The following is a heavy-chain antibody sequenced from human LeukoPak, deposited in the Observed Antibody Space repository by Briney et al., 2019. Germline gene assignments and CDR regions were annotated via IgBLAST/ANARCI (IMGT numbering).Heavy chain of an antibody. Sequence: ASVKVSCKASGYTFTGYYMHWVRQAPGQGLEWMGWINPNSGGTNYAQKFQGRVTMTRDTSISTAYMELSRLRSDDTAVYYCARDSLTILGVAPVHWGQGTLVTVSS. CDR2: INPNSGGT. V-gene: IGHV1-2*02. CDR1: GYTFTGYY. D-gene: IGHD3-3*01. J-gene: IGHJ4*02. CDR3: ARDSLTILGVAPVH.